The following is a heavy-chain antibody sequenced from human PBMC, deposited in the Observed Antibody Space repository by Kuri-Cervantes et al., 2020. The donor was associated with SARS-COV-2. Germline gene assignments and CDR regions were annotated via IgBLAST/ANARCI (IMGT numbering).Heavy chain of an antibody. CDR3: ARDRSIAARPASYYYYMDV. D-gene: IGHD6-6*01. J-gene: IGHJ6*03. CDR2: IYSGGST. V-gene: IGHV3-53*01. Sequence: GGSLRLSCAASGFTFSSYWMSWVRQAPGKGLEWVSVIYSGGSTYYADSVKGRFTISRDNSKKTLYLQMNSLRAEDTAVYYCARDRSIAARPASYYYYMDVWGKGTTVTVSS. CDR1: GFTFSSYW.